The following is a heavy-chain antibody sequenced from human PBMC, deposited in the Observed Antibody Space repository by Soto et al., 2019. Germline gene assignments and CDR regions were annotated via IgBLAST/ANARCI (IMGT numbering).Heavy chain of an antibody. Sequence: TLSLTCTVSGDSMSSYYWSWIRQPPGKGLEWIGYIYYSGSTTYNPSLRSRVTMSVDTSKNQFSLRLSSVTAADTAVYYCARAKSNYQTFDHWGQGSQVTVSS. D-gene: IGHD4-4*01. CDR3: ARAKSNYQTFDH. CDR2: IYYSGST. V-gene: IGHV4-59*01. CDR1: GDSMSSYY. J-gene: IGHJ4*02.